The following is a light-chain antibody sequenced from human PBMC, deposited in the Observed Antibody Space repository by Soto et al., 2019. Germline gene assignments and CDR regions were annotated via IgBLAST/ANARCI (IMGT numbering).Light chain of an antibody. CDR3: QQSYSTPPT. CDR2: AAS. CDR1: QSISSY. J-gene: IGKJ1*01. Sequence: DIQMTPSPSSLSASVVDRVTITCQASQSISSYLNWYQQTPGKAPKLLIYAASSLQSGVPSRFSGSGSGTDFTLTISSLQPEDFATDYCQQSYSTPPTFGQGTKVDI. V-gene: IGKV1-39*01.